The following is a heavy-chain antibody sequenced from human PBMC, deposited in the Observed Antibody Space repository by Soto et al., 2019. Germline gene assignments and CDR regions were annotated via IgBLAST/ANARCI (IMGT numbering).Heavy chain of an antibody. V-gene: IGHV1-18*01. Sequence: VQLVQSGAEVKESGASVKVSCKASGYTFINYGVAWVRRAPGQGPEWMGWISGCNGDTKYAENLQNRVSLTTDTSTNTAYMELRSLRPDDTAIYFCGRGGLAVSGTYDYWGQGTLVTVSS. CDR1: GYTFINYG. J-gene: IGHJ4*02. CDR2: ISGCNGDT. D-gene: IGHD6-19*01. CDR3: GRGGLAVSGTYDY.